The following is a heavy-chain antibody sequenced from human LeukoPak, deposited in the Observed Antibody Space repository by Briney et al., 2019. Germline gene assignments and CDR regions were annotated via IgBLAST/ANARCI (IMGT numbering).Heavy chain of an antibody. CDR3: ARAKADILTGYYLYFDY. J-gene: IGHJ4*02. CDR1: GYTFTGYY. CDR2: INPNSGGT. D-gene: IGHD3-9*01. V-gene: IGHV1-2*02. Sequence: GASVKVSCKASGYTFTGYYMHWVRQAPGQGLEWMGWINPNSGGTNYAQKFQGRVTITRNTSISTAYMELSSLRSEDTAVYYCARAKADILTGYYLYFDYWGQGTLVTVSS.